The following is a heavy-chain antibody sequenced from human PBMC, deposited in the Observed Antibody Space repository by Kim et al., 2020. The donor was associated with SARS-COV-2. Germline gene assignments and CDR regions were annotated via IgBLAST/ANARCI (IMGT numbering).Heavy chain of an antibody. V-gene: IGHV3-23*01. CDR3: ARRRDCSSTSCYQDY. D-gene: IGHD2-2*01. Sequence: DSVKGRVTISRDNSKNTLYLQMNSLGAEYTALYYCARRRDCSSTSCYQDYWGQGTLVTVSS. J-gene: IGHJ4*02.